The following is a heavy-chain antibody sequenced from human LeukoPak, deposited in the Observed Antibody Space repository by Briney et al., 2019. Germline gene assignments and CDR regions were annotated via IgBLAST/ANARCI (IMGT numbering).Heavy chain of an antibody. CDR2: INQDGSEK. Sequence: QSGGSLRLSCAASGFTFSNYWMSWVRQAPGKGLEWVANINQDGSEKNYVDSVKGRFTISRDDAKNSLYLQMTSLRAEDTAVYYCARDQGFSYYFYYMDVWGKGTTVTVSS. J-gene: IGHJ6*03. D-gene: IGHD3-3*01. V-gene: IGHV3-7*01. CDR3: ARDQGFSYYFYYMDV. CDR1: GFTFSNYW.